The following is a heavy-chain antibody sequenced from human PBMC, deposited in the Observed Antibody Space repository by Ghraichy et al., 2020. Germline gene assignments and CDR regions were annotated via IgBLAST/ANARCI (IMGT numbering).Heavy chain of an antibody. CDR2: IYYSGST. CDR1: GGSISSYY. D-gene: IGHD5-24*01. Sequence: SETLSLTCTVSGGSISSYYWSWIRQPPGKGLEWIGYIYYSGSTNYNPSLKSRVTISVDTSKNQFSLKLSSVTAADTAVYYCAGLEMATITSAFDIWGQGTMVTVSS. J-gene: IGHJ3*02. CDR3: AGLEMATITSAFDI. V-gene: IGHV4-59*01.